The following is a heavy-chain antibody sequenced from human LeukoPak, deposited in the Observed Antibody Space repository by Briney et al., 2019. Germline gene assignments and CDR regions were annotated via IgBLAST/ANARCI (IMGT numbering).Heavy chain of an antibody. Sequence: PGGSLRLSCAASGFTVTSYGMHWVRQAPGKGLEWVAFIRHDGSNKYYTDSVKGRFTISRDNSKNTLYLQMNSLRAEDTAVYYCAKDGSSLLGDFWSGYQFDYWGQGTLVTVSS. CDR2: IRHDGSNK. CDR1: GFTVTSYG. D-gene: IGHD3-3*01. V-gene: IGHV3-30*02. CDR3: AKDGSSLLGDFWSGYQFDY. J-gene: IGHJ4*02.